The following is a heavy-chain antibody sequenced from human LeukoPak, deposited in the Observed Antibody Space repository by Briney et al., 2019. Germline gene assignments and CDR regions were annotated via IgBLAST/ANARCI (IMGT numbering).Heavy chain of an antibody. D-gene: IGHD6-19*01. V-gene: IGHV3-66*02. Sequence: GGSLRLSCAASGFTVSSNNMNWVRQAPGKRLEWVSAIYSGDTTYYADSVKGRFTISRDNSKNTLYLQMNSLTPGDTAVYYCAGEDRYTSGSLDYWGQGTLVTVSS. J-gene: IGHJ4*02. CDR2: IYSGDTT. CDR1: GFTVSSNN. CDR3: AGEDRYTSGSLDY.